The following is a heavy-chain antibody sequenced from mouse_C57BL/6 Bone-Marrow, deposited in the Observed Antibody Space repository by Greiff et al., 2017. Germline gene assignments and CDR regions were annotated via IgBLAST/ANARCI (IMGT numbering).Heavy chain of an antibody. D-gene: IGHD2-1*01. CDR1: GYTFPDYY. J-gene: IGHJ3*01. Sequence: VQLQPSGPELVKPGASVKISCKASGYTFPDYYINWVKQRPGQGLEWIGWIFPGSGSTYYNEKFKGKATLTVDKSSSTAYMLLRSLTSEDSAVYFCAVYYGNYGGFAYWGQGTLVTVSA. CDR3: AVYYGNYGGFAY. CDR2: IFPGSGST. V-gene: IGHV1-75*01.